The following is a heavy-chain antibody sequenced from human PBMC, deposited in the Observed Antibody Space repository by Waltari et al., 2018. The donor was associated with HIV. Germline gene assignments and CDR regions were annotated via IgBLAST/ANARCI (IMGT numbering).Heavy chain of an antibody. J-gene: IGHJ4*02. CDR3: ARTGGYCSGGSCHYFDY. CDR2: IFSNDEK. CDR1: GFSLSNASTG. V-gene: IGHV2-26*01. Sequence: QVTLKESGPVLVKPTETPTLTCTVSGFSLSNASTGVTRIRQPPGEALDLLAHIFSNDEKSYSTSLKSRLTISKDTSKSRVVLTMTNMDPVDTATYYCARTGGYCSGGSCHYFDYWGQGTLVTVSS. D-gene: IGHD2-15*01.